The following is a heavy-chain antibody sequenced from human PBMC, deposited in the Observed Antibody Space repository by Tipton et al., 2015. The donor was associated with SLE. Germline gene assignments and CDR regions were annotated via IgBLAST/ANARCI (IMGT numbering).Heavy chain of an antibody. V-gene: IGHV4-61*09. CDR3: ATIQGYCAGGSCFRFDY. D-gene: IGHD2-8*02. J-gene: IGHJ4*02. Sequence: TLSLTCAVSGASISTGYYYWSWIRQPAGKGLEWIGNIYTSGTTSYNPSLKSRVNISVDSSKNHFSLLLASVTAADTAVYYCATIQGYCAGGSCFRFDYWGQGSLVTVSP. CDR1: GASISTGYYY. CDR2: IYTSGTT.